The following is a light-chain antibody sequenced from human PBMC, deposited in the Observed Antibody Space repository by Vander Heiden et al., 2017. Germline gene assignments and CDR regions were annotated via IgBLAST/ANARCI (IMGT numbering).Light chain of an antibody. Sequence: HSVLTHPPSASGTPGQRVTISCSGSSCNIGSNYVDWYRQHQGTAPKLLIYRNNQRPSGVSDRFSGSKSGTSASLAISGLRSEDEADYYCAAWDDSLSGHVVFGGGTKLTVL. CDR3: AAWDDSLSGHVV. CDR2: RNN. V-gene: IGLV1-47*01. J-gene: IGLJ2*01. CDR1: SCNIGSNY.